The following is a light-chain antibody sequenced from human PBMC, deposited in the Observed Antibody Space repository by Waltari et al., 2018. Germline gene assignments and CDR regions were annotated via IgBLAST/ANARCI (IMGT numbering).Light chain of an antibody. CDR3: QHYDGSPYT. Sequence: EIVLTQSPGPLSLSPGERATLPCRASESVKGNYLVWYQQKPGQAHRVLIYGSSKRATGIPDRFSGSGSGRDFTLTISRLEPEDFAMYYCQHYDGSPYTFGPGTKLEIK. V-gene: IGKV3-20*01. J-gene: IGKJ3*01. CDR1: ESVKGNY. CDR2: GSS.